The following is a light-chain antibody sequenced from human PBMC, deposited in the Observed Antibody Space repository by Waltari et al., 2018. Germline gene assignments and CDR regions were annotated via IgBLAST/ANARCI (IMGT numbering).Light chain of an antibody. CDR1: QSISNNY. CDR3: QQYGNSPAYG. Sequence: EVVLTQSTDTLSLSPGERATLFCRASQSISNNYLAWYQQKPGQAPRLLIYGASSRATGIPDKFSASGSGTDFTLTISRLEPEDFAVYYCQQYGNSPAYGFGQGTKLEV. J-gene: IGKJ2*03. V-gene: IGKV3-20*01. CDR2: GAS.